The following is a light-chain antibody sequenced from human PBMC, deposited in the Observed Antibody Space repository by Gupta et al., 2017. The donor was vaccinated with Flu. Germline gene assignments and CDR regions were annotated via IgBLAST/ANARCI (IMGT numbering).Light chain of an antibody. Sequence: DILMTQSLATLSASPGERAPLSCRASHSISNNLAWYQQKPGQAPRLLIFGASTRANGVPARFHGSGSGTEFTLTISSLQSEDFADYYCQQREDWPRTFGQGTRLEVK. CDR3: QQREDWPRT. CDR2: GAS. V-gene: IGKV3-15*01. J-gene: IGKJ1*01. CDR1: HSISNN.